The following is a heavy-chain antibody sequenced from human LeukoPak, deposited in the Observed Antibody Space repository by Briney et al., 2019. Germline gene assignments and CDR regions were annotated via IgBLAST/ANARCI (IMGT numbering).Heavy chain of an antibody. CDR3: AKDPNGGYVGAFDA. V-gene: IGHV3-23*01. J-gene: IGHJ3*01. CDR1: GSTFSSYA. CDR2: ITGTGAGT. Sequence: GGSLRLSCAASGSTFSSYAMTWVRQAPGKGLEWISSITGTGAGTQYADSVKGRFTISRDNSKNTLYLQMNSLRADDTALYYCAKDPNGGYVGAFDAWGQGTMFTVSS. D-gene: IGHD5-12*01.